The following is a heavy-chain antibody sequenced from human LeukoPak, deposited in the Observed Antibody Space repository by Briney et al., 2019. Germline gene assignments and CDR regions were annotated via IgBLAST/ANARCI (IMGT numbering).Heavy chain of an antibody. CDR2: IIPIFGTA. CDR3: ARVQGLTYYYDSSGYYPLDY. Sequence: SVKVSCKASGGTFSSYAISWVRQAPGQGLEWMGGIIPIFGTANYAQKFQGRVTITTDESTSTAYMELSSLRSEDTAVYYCARVQGLTYYYDSSGYYPLDYWGQGTLVTVSS. V-gene: IGHV1-69*05. D-gene: IGHD3-22*01. J-gene: IGHJ4*02. CDR1: GGTFSSYA.